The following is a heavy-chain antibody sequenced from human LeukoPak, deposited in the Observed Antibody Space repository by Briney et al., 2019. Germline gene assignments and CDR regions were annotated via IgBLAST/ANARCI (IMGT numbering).Heavy chain of an antibody. CDR3: ARVYDSSGYYWYGFDI. V-gene: IGHV5-51*01. CDR1: GYNFTSYW. Sequence: GESLKISCKGFGYNFTSYWIGWVRQMPGKGLEWMGIIYPGDSDTIYSSSFQGQVTISADKSINTAYLQWSSLKASDTAMYYCARVYDSSGYYWYGFDIWGQGTMVTVSS. D-gene: IGHD3-22*01. J-gene: IGHJ3*02. CDR2: IYPGDSDT.